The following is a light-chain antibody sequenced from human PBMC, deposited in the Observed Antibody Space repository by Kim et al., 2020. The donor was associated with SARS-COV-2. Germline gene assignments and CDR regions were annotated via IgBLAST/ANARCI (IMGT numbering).Light chain of an antibody. Sequence: ALGQTVRLKCQGDSLRKYYATWYQQRPGQAPVLVLYGKYNRPSGIPDRFSGSGSGNTASLTITGAQAEDEADYYCNSRDSSGDHVVFGGGTQLTVL. V-gene: IGLV3-19*01. J-gene: IGLJ3*02. CDR2: GKY. CDR3: NSRDSSGDHVV. CDR1: SLRKYY.